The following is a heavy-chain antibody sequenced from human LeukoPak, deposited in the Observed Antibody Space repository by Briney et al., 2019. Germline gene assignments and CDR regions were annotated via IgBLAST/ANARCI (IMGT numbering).Heavy chain of an antibody. V-gene: IGHV4-4*09. Sequence: SETLSLTCTVSGGSISSYYWSWIRQPPGKGLEWIGCIYTSGSTNYNPSLKSRVTISVDTSKNQFSLKLSSVTAADTAVYYCARPVPPFGWFDPWGQGTRVTVSS. D-gene: IGHD3-10*01. CDR1: GGSISSYY. CDR2: IYTSGST. CDR3: ARPVPPFGWFDP. J-gene: IGHJ5*02.